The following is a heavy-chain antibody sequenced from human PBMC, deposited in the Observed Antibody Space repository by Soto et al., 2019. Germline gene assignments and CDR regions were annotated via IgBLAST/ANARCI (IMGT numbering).Heavy chain of an antibody. CDR1: GFTFSSYA. Sequence: QVQLVESGGGVVQPGRSLRLSCAASGFTFSSYAMHWVRQAPGKGLEWVAVISYDGSNKYYADSVKGRFTIARENSKNTLYMQMNSLRAEDTAVYYCAGALGGNDCNWGYFDLWGRGTLGAVSS. CDR3: AGALGGNDCNWGYFDL. J-gene: IGHJ2*01. CDR2: ISYDGSNK. D-gene: IGHD2-21*02. V-gene: IGHV3-30-3*01.